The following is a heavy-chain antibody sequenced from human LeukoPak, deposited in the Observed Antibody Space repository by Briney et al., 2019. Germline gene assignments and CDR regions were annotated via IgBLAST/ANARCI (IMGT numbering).Heavy chain of an antibody. CDR2: INPNSGGT. CDR1: GYTFTSYG. J-gene: IGHJ4*02. D-gene: IGHD2-21*02. CDR3: ARDRPGLAYCGGDCYRRLDY. Sequence: GASVKVSCKASGYTFTSYGISWVRQAPGQGLEWMGRINPNSGGTNYAQKFQGRVTMTRDTSISTAYMELSRLRSDDTAVYYCARDRPGLAYCGGDCYRRLDYWGQGTLVTVSS. V-gene: IGHV1-2*06.